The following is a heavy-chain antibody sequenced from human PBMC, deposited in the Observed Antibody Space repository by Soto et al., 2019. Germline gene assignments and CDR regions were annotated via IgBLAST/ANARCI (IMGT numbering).Heavy chain of an antibody. D-gene: IGHD5-12*01. CDR2: IIPIFGTA. CDR3: ASGVEMATIGSHWFDP. J-gene: IGHJ5*02. Sequence: ASVKVSCKASGGTFSSYAISWVRQAPGQGLEWMGGIIPIFGTANYAQKFQGRVTITADKSTSTAYMELSSLRSEDTAVYYCASGVEMATIGSHWFDPWGQGTLVTVS. V-gene: IGHV1-69*06. CDR1: GGTFSSYA.